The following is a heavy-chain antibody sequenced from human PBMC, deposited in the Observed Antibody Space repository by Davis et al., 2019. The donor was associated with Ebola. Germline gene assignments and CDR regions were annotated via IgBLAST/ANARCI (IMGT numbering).Heavy chain of an antibody. CDR1: GFTASSNY. V-gene: IGHV3-53*01. CDR3: ASISRYYYYGMDV. Sequence: GGSLRLSCAASGFTASSNYMSWVRQAPGKGLEWVSVIYSGGSTYYADSVKGRFTISRDNSKNTLYLQMNSLRAEDTAVYYCASISRYYYYGMDVWGQGTTVTVSS. D-gene: IGHD3-16*01. CDR2: IYSGGST. J-gene: IGHJ6*02.